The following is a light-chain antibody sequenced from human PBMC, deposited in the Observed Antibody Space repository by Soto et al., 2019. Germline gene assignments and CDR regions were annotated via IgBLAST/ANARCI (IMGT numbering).Light chain of an antibody. V-gene: IGKV1-33*01. Sequence: DIQMTQSPSSLSASVGDRVTITCQASQDIQNYINWYQHTPGKAPKLLIFDASNLQPGVASRFSGRASGTDFFLTICSLHPEDFATYFCQQHHDFPYTFGQGTKLDIK. J-gene: IGKJ2*01. CDR2: DAS. CDR1: QDIQNY. CDR3: QQHHDFPYT.